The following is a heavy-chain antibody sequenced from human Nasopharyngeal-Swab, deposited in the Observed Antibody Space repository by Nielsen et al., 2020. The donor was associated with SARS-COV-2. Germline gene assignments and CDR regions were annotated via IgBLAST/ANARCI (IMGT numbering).Heavy chain of an antibody. Sequence: GESLKISCAASGFTFNSYSMNWVRQAPGKGPEWLSFITSSSTTKYYADSVKGRFTISRDNAKNSLFLQMNSLRDEDTAVYYCTRDPGDLWGQGTLVTVSS. J-gene: IGHJ5*02. CDR2: ITSSSTTK. V-gene: IGHV3-48*02. CDR1: GFTFNSYS. CDR3: TRDPGDL. D-gene: IGHD7-27*01.